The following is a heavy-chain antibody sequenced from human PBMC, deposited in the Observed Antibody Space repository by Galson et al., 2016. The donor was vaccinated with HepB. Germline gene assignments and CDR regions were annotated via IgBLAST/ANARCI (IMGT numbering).Heavy chain of an antibody. V-gene: IGHV3-23*01. CDR2: MSDSGGST. J-gene: IGHJ1*01. CDR1: GFTLSNSA. Sequence: SLRLPCPASGFTLSNSAMSWVRQAPGKGLEWVSAMSDSGGSTYYADSVKGRFTISRDNSKNTLYLQMKSLGAEDTAIYYCAVRYSSIWYFQHWGRGTLVSVSS. D-gene: IGHD6-13*01. CDR3: AVRYSSIWYFQH.